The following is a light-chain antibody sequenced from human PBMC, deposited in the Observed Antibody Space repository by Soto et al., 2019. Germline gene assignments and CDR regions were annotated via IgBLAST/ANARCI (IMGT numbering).Light chain of an antibody. CDR3: QQYGSSWT. V-gene: IGKV3-20*01. CDR1: QTVNNNY. Sequence: IVLTQSPGTLSLSPGERALLSCRASQTVNNNYLAWCKQKPGQAPRLLIYGASRRATGIPDRFSGSGSGTDFTLTIRRLEPEDFAVYYCQQYGSSWTVGQGTKVEIK. CDR2: GAS. J-gene: IGKJ1*01.